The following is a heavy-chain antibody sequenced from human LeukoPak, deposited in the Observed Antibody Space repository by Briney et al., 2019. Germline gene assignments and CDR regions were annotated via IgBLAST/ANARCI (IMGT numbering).Heavy chain of an antibody. Sequence: ASVKVSCKVSGYTLTELSMHWVRQAPGKGLEWMGGFDPEDGETIYAQKFQGRVTMTEDTSTDTAYMELSRLRSEDTAVYYCAKDLGSVFLNTEYDYLGYWGQGTLVTVSS. J-gene: IGHJ4*02. V-gene: IGHV1-24*01. CDR2: FDPEDGET. CDR3: AKDLGSVFLNTEYDYLGY. D-gene: IGHD3-16*01. CDR1: GYTLTELS.